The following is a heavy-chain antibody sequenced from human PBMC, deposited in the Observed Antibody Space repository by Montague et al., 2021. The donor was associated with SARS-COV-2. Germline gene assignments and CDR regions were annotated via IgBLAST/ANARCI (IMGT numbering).Heavy chain of an antibody. D-gene: IGHD3-10*01. V-gene: IGHV4-34*01. CDR2: INHSGST. J-gene: IGHJ6*02. CDR1: GGSFSGYY. CDR3: ARDPGGAYGMDV. Sequence: SETLSLTCAVYGGSFSGYYWSWTRQPPGKGLEWIGEINHSGSTNYNPSLKSRVTISVDTSKNQFSLKLSSVTAADTAVYYCARDPGGAYGMDVWGQGTTVTVSS.